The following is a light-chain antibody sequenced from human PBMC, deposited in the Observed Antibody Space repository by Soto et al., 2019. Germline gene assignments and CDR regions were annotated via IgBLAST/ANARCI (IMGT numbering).Light chain of an antibody. CDR1: QSVSRHS. Sequence: EIVLTQTPVTLSLSPGDIATLACRAIQSVSRHSLAWYQQKPGQSPTLLIYSASSRATGIPDRFSGSGSGSGTDCTLTISRLEPEDFAVYYCQQYITTPWTFGHGTKVDIK. CDR2: SAS. V-gene: IGKV3-20*01. CDR3: QQYITTPWT. J-gene: IGKJ1*01.